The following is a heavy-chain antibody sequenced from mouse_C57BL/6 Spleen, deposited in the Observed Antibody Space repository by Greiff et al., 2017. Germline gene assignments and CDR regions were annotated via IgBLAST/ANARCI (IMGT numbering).Heavy chain of an antibody. CDR3: AREKIITTVYYFDY. V-gene: IGHV3-6*01. J-gene: IGHJ2*01. D-gene: IGHD1-2*01. Sequence: DVQLQESGPGLVKPSQSLSLTCSVTGYSITSGYYWNWIRQFPGNKLEWMGYISYDGSNNYNQSLKNRISITRDTSKNQFFLKLNYVTTEDTATYYCAREKIITTVYYFDYWGQGTTLTVSS. CDR2: ISYDGSN. CDR1: GYSITSGYY.